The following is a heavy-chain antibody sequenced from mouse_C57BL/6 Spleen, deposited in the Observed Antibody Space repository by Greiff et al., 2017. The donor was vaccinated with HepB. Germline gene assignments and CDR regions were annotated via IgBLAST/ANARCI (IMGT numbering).Heavy chain of an antibody. V-gene: IGHV1-4*01. CDR2: INPSSGYT. D-gene: IGHD1-1*01. CDR1: GYTFTSYT. Sequence: QVQLQQSGAELARPGASVKMSCKASGYTFTSYTMHWVKQRPGQGLEWIGYINPSSGYTKYNQKFKDKATLTADKSSSTAYMQLSSLTSEDSAVYYCASNGSSYGYFDVWGTGTTVTVSS. CDR3: ASNGSSYGYFDV. J-gene: IGHJ1*03.